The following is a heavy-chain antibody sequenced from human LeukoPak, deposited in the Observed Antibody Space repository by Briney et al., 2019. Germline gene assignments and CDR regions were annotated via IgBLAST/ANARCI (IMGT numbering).Heavy chain of an antibody. CDR1: GFTFSSYA. Sequence: PGGSLRLSCAASGFTFSSYAMSWVRQAPGKGLEWVSAISGSGGSTYYADSVKGRFTISRDNSKNTLYLQMNSLRAEDTAVYYCAKEGQRGYLIFGVVIPLSTYMDVWGKGTTVTVSS. CDR3: AKEGQRGYLIFGVVIPLSTYMDV. D-gene: IGHD3-3*01. J-gene: IGHJ6*03. V-gene: IGHV3-23*01. CDR2: ISGSGGST.